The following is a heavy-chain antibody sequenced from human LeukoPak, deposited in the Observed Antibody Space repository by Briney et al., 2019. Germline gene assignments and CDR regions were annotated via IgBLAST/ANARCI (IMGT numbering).Heavy chain of an antibody. J-gene: IGHJ6*03. CDR1: GGTFSSYA. CDR3: ARPSDSSGYYYYYYMDV. D-gene: IGHD3-22*01. Sequence: SVKVSCKASGGTFSSYAISWVRQAPGQGLGWMVGIIPIFGTANYAQKFQGRVTITTDESTSTAYMELSSLRSEDTAVYYCARPSDSSGYYYYYYMDVWGTGTTVTVSS. V-gene: IGHV1-69*05. CDR2: IIPIFGTA.